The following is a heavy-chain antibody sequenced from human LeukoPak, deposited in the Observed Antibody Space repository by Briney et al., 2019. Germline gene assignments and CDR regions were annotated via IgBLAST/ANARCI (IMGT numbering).Heavy chain of an antibody. CDR2: INPSGGST. CDR3: ARVGGSLTANLPDY. Sequence: ASVKVSCKASGYTFTNYGITWVRQAPGQGLEWMGIINPSGGSTSYAQKFQGRVTMTRDTSTSTVYMELSSLRSEDTAVYYCARVGGSLTANLPDYWGQGTLVTVSS. CDR1: GYTFTNYG. J-gene: IGHJ4*02. D-gene: IGHD5-18*01. V-gene: IGHV1-46*01.